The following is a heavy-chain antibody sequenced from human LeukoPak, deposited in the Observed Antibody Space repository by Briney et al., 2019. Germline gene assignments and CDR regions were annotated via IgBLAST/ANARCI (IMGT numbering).Heavy chain of an antibody. D-gene: IGHD1-1*01. CDR1: GFTFSSYA. CDR3: GGAGMEDYYYYGMDV. CDR2: ISGSGGST. J-gene: IGHJ6*02. Sequence: PGGSLRLSCAASGFTFSSYAMSWVRQAPGKGLEWVSAISGSGGSTYYADSVKGRFTISRDNSKNTLYLQMNSLRAEDTAVYYCGGAGMEDYYYYGMDVWGQGTTVTVSS. V-gene: IGHV3-23*01.